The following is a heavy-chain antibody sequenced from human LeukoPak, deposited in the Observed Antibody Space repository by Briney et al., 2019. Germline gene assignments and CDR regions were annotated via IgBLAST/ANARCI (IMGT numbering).Heavy chain of an antibody. V-gene: IGHV3-48*04. CDR2: ISSSSSTI. CDR1: GFTFSSYG. J-gene: IGHJ4*02. Sequence: GGSLRLSCAASGFTFSSYGMTWVRQAPGKGLEWVSYISSSSSTIYYADSVKGRFTISRDNAKNSLYLQMNSLRAEDTALYYCASFPPASDYWGQGTLVTVSS. CDR3: ASFPPASDY.